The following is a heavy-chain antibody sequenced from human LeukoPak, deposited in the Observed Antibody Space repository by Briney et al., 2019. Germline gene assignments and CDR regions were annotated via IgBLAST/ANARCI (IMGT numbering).Heavy chain of an antibody. CDR1: GFTFSSYS. CDR2: ISSSSSYI. Sequence: PGGSLRLSCAASGFTFSSYSLNWVRQAPGKGLEWVSSISSSSSYIYYADSVKGRFTISRDNAKSSLYLQMNSLRAEDTAVYYCARDYGHNYDFWSGSGMDVWGKGTTVTVSS. D-gene: IGHD3-3*01. J-gene: IGHJ6*04. CDR3: ARDYGHNYDFWSGSGMDV. V-gene: IGHV3-21*01.